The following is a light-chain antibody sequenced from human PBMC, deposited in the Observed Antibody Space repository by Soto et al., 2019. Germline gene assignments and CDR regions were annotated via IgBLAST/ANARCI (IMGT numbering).Light chain of an antibody. Sequence: EIVLTQSPGTLSLSQWEIATLSCRASQSLTSRYLAWYRQKPGQAPRLLIYGTSSRATGIPDRFSGSGSGTDFTLTISSLEPEDFAVYYCPQRSNRSFTSAQGRRLEIK. CDR1: QSLTSRY. CDR2: GTS. J-gene: IGKJ5*01. V-gene: IGKV3D-20*02. CDR3: PQRSNRSFT.